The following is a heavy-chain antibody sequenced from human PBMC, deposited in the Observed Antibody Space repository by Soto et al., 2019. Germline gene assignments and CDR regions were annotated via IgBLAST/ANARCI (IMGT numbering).Heavy chain of an antibody. CDR1: CGYISIGYYY. V-gene: IGHV4-30-4*01. Sequence: SETLSLTFSVSCGYISIGYYYLSWIRQPPGKGLEWIGNIYYSGNTYYNPSLKSRLIISIDTSKNQFSLKVGSATAADKDVYYCASSSIYGMDVWGQGTTVTVSS. D-gene: IGHD3-9*01. CDR2: IYYSGNT. J-gene: IGHJ6*02. CDR3: ASSSIYGMDV.